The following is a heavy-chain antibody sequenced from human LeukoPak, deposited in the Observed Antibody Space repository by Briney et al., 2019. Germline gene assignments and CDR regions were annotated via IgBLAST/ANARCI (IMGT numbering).Heavy chain of an antibody. CDR3: ARVGLTGSGWYSATYSDY. CDR2: ISAYNGNT. CDR1: GYTFTSYG. J-gene: IGHJ4*02. Sequence: GASVKVSFKASGYTFTSYGISWVRQAPGQGLEWMGWISAYNGNTNYAQKLQGRVTMTTDTSTSTAYMELRSLRSDDTAVYYCARVGLTGSGWYSATYSDYWCEGTLVTVSS. D-gene: IGHD6-19*01. V-gene: IGHV1-18*01.